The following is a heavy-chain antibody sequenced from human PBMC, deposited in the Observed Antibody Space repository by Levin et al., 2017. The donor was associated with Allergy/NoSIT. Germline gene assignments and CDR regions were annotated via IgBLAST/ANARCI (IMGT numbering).Heavy chain of an antibody. D-gene: IGHD2-15*01. J-gene: IGHJ2*01. CDR3: ARQDARYCSGGRCYSLWYFDL. V-gene: IGHV4-39*01. CDR2: IYYGGSI. CDR1: GGSISSTTSY. Sequence: SETLSLTCTVSGGSISSTTSYWGWIRQPPGKGLQWIGNIYYGGSIYYNPSLKSRVTISVDTSKNQFSLKLISVTTADTAVYYCARQDARYCSGGRCYSLWYFDLWGRGTLVTVSS.